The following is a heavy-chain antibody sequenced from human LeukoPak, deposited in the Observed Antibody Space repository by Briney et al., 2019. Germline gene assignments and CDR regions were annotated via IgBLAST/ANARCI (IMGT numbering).Heavy chain of an antibody. V-gene: IGHV1-46*01. CDR1: GYTFTSYY. D-gene: IGHD3-10*01. CDR3: ARARGSKSRFFFDY. J-gene: IGHJ4*02. Sequence: ASVKVSCKASGYTFTSYYMHWVRQAPGKGLEWMGIINPSGGTTTYAQKFQGRVTITADKSTSTAYMELSSLRAEDTAVYYCARARGSKSRFFFDYWGQGTLVTVSS. CDR2: INPSGGTT.